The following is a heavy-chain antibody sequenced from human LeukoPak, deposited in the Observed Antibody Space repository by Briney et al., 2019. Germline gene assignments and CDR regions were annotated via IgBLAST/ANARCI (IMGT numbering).Heavy chain of an antibody. CDR2: IYYSGST. CDR3: ARVVIAAAGIDY. CDR1: GGSISSGDYY. D-gene: IGHD6-13*01. J-gene: IGHJ4*02. Sequence: PSQTLSLTCTVSGGSISSGDYYWSWIRQPPGRGLEWIGYIYYSGSTFYNPSLKSRVTISVDTAKHQFSLKLSSVTAADTAVYYCARVVIAAAGIDYWGQGTLVTVSS. V-gene: IGHV4-30-4*01.